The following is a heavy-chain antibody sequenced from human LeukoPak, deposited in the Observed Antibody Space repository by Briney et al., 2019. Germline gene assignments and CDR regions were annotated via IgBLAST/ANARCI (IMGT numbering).Heavy chain of an antibody. D-gene: IGHD3-22*01. CDR2: INPSGGST. Sequence: ASVKVSCKASGYTFTSNYMHWVRQAPRKGLEWMEIINPSGGSTSYAQKFQGRVTMTRDISTSTWYMEPSSLRSEDTAVYYCARHYYDSSGYYGLYYYYMDVWGKGTTVTVSS. J-gene: IGHJ6*03. CDR1: GYTFTSNY. V-gene: IGHV1-46*01. CDR3: ARHYYDSSGYYGLYYYYMDV.